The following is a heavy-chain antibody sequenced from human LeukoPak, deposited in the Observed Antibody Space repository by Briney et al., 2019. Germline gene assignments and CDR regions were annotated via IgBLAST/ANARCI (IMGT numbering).Heavy chain of an antibody. V-gene: IGHV4-34*01. D-gene: IGHD3-10*01. CDR1: GGSFSGDY. Sequence: SETLSLTCAVYGGSFSGDYWSWIRQPPGKELEWIGEINRGGSTNYNPSLKSRVTISVDTSKNQFSLKLSSVTAADTAVYYCANTMVRGVGAFDIWGQGTMVTVSS. CDR3: ANTMVRGVGAFDI. J-gene: IGHJ3*02. CDR2: INRGGST.